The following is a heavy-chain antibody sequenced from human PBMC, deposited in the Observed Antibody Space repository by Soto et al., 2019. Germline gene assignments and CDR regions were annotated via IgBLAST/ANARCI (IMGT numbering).Heavy chain of an antibody. CDR3: ARVPIAVAEPYYFDY. D-gene: IGHD6-19*01. Sequence: QVQLVQSGAEVKKPGASVKVSCKASGYTFTRYGISWVRQAPGQGLEWMGWISGYNDNTKDARKFQGRVTMTTDTSTSTAYMELRSLRSDDTAVYYCARVPIAVAEPYYFDYWGQGTLVTVSS. J-gene: IGHJ4*02. CDR2: ISGYNDNT. V-gene: IGHV1-18*04. CDR1: GYTFTRYG.